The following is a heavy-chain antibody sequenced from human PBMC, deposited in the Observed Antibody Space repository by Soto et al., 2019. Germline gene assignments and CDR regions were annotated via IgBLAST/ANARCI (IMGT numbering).Heavy chain of an antibody. CDR3: AREYYYGSGTPLPSY. CDR1: GFTFSSYG. CDR2: IWYDGSIN. Sequence: GGSLRLSCAASGFTFSSYGMHWVRQAPGKGLEWVAVIWYDGSINYYADSVKGRFTISRDNSKNTLYLQMNSLRAEDTAVYYCAREYYYGSGTPLPSYWGQGTLVTVSS. J-gene: IGHJ4*02. D-gene: IGHD3-10*01. V-gene: IGHV3-33*01.